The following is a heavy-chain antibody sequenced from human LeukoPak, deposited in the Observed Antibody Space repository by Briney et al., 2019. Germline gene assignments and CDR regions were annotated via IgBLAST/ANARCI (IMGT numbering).Heavy chain of an antibody. D-gene: IGHD3-3*01. CDR2: INPNSGGT. J-gene: IGHJ4*02. CDR3: ARGDTIFDTGSLDY. V-gene: IGHV1-2*02. CDR1: GYTFTVYY. Sequence: GASVKVSCKASGYTFTVYYMHWVRQAPGHGLEWMGWINPNSGGTNYAQKFQGRVTMTRDTSISTAYMELSRLRSDDTAVYYCARGDTIFDTGSLDYWGQGTLVTVSS.